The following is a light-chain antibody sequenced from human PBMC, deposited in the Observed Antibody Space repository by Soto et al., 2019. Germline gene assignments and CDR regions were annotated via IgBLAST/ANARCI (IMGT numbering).Light chain of an antibody. Sequence: QSVLTQPASVSGSPGQSITISCTGTISDFVIYNYVSWYQQHPGKAPKPMLYGVSNRPSGVSNRFSGSKSGNTASLTISGLQAEDEADYYCSSHTTSSALQVFGTGTKVTVL. CDR2: GVS. J-gene: IGLJ1*01. CDR1: ISDFVIYNY. V-gene: IGLV2-14*01. CDR3: SSHTTSSALQV.